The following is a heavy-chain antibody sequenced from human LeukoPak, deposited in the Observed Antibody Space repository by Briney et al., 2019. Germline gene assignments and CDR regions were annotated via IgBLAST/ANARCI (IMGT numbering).Heavy chain of an antibody. D-gene: IGHD6-6*01. Sequence: PSETLSLTCTVSGYSISSGYYWGWIRQPPGKGLEWIGSIYHSGSTYYNPSLKSRVTISVDTSKNQFSLKLNSVTAADTAVYYCARGFGSSFVEGWFDPWGQGTLVTVSS. V-gene: IGHV4-38-2*02. CDR1: GYSISSGYY. J-gene: IGHJ5*02. CDR2: IYHSGST. CDR3: ARGFGSSFVEGWFDP.